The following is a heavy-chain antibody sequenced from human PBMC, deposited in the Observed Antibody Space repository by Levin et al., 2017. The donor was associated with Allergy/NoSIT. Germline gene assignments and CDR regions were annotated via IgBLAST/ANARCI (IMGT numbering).Heavy chain of an antibody. CDR3: ARAKRYCSSRSCHAPEGTDAFDI. D-gene: IGHD2-2*01. CDR1: GGSISTGGNY. Sequence: SQTLSLTCTVSGGSISTGGNYWSWVRQPAGKGLEWIGRMYTSGSTNYNPSLKSRVTISVDTSKNQVSLRLSSVTAADTGVYYCARAKRYCSSRSCHAPEGTDAFDIWGQGTMVTVSS. V-gene: IGHV4-61*02. CDR2: MYTSGST. J-gene: IGHJ3*02.